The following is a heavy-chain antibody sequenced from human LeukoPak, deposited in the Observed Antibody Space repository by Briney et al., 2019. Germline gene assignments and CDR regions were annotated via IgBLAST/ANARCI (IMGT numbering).Heavy chain of an antibody. D-gene: IGHD6-19*01. CDR2: IKSKTDGGTT. Sequence: PGGSLRLSCSASGFTFSSYVMNCVRQAPGKGLEWVGRIKSKTDGGTTDYAAPVKGRFTISRDDSKNTLYLQMNSLKTEDTAVYYCTSLGAVAEVMGYDWYFDLWGRGTLVTVSS. J-gene: IGHJ2*01. CDR1: GFTFSSYV. CDR3: TSLGAVAEVMGYDWYFDL. V-gene: IGHV3-15*01.